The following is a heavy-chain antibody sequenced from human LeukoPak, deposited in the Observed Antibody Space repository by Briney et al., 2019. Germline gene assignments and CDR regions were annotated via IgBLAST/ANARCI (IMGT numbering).Heavy chain of an antibody. CDR3: AGVSGGDFDY. Sequence: SETLSLTCAVSGASISGSGYYWGWIRQPPGKGLEWIGSIYYSGSTYYNPSLKSRVTISVDTSKNQFSLKLSSVTAADTAVYYCAGVSGGDFDYWGQGTLVTVSS. CDR2: IYYSGST. D-gene: IGHD2-15*01. CDR1: GASISGSGYY. V-gene: IGHV4-39*07. J-gene: IGHJ4*02.